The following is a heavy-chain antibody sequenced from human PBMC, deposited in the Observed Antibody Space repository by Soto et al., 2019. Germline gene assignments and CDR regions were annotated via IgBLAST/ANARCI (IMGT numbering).Heavy chain of an antibody. CDR3: ASRPAGNTYHAVFDF. CDR1: GLTFSGHW. J-gene: IGHJ4*02. CDR2: ISPDGSDK. V-gene: IGHV3-7*03. Sequence: VRLVESGGTLVQPGGSLRISCAASGLTFSGHWMTWVRQTPGKGPEWVANISPDGSDKSYVDSVKGRFTISRDNDKKSLSLQLDSLRAEDTAVFRCASRPAGNTYHAVFDFWGQGTLVTVSS. D-gene: IGHD6-6*01.